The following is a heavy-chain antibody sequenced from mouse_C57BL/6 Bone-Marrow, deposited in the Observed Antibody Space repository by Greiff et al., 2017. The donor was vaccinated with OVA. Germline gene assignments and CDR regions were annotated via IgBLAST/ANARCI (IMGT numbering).Heavy chain of an antibody. CDR3: TYSNLEAWFAY. CDR2: IDPENGDT. CDR1: GFNIKDDY. V-gene: IGHV14-4*01. J-gene: IGHJ3*01. D-gene: IGHD2-5*01. Sequence: VQLQQSGAELVRPGASVKLSCTASGFNIKDDYMHWVKQRPEQGLEWIGWIDPENGDTEYASKFQGKATITADTSSNTAYLQLSSLTSEDTAVYYCTYSNLEAWFAYWGQGTLVTVSA.